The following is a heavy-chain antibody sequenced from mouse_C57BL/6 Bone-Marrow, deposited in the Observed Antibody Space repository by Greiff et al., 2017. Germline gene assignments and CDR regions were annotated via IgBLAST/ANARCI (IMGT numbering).Heavy chain of an antibody. CDR1: GFSINSDCY. CDR2: TFYSGIT. D-gene: IGHD1-1*01. V-gene: IGHV3-3*01. Sequence: EVQLQQSGPSLVRPSQTLSLTCTVTGFSINSDCYWIWIRQFPGNKLEYNGYTFYSGITYYNPSLESRTYITRDTSKNQFSLKLSSVTTEDTATYYCARVVITTVAPYYFDYWGQGTTLTVSS. CDR3: ARVVITTVAPYYFDY. J-gene: IGHJ2*01.